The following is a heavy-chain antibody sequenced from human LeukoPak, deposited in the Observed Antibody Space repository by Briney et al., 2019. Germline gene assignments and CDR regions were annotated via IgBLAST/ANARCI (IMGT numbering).Heavy chain of an antibody. CDR1: GGSFSGYY. D-gene: IGHD3-3*02. Sequence: SETLSLTCAVYGGSFSGYYWSWIRQPPGKGLEWIGEINHSGSTNYNPSLKSRVTISVDTSKNQFSLKLSSVTAADTAVYYCARGRAFFDWGQGTLVTVSS. V-gene: IGHV4-34*01. J-gene: IGHJ4*02. CDR3: ARGRAFFD. CDR2: INHSGST.